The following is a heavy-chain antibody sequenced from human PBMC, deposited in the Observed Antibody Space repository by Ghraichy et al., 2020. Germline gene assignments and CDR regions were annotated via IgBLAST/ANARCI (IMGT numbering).Heavy chain of an antibody. Sequence: GGSLRLSCAASGFTVSNNYMSWVRQAPGKGLEWVSVIYSGGSTYYADFVKGRFTISRDNSKNTLYLQMNSLRAEDTAVYYCARGEYYDRSGYYYGLIDYWGQGTLVTVSS. CDR2: IYSGGST. J-gene: IGHJ4*02. V-gene: IGHV3-53*01. CDR1: GFTVSNNY. D-gene: IGHD3-22*01. CDR3: ARGEYYDRSGYYYGLIDY.